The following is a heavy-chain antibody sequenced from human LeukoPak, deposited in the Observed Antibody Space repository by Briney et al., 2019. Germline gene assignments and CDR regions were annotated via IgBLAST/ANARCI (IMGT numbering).Heavy chain of an antibody. CDR2: INAGNGNT. J-gene: IGHJ3*02. CDR1: GYTFTSYA. V-gene: IGHV1-3*01. CDR3: ARHFRSSDWYRGYAFDI. D-gene: IGHD6-19*01. Sequence: ASVKVSCKASGYTFTSYAMHWVRQAPGQRLEWMGWINAGNGNTKYSQKFQGRVTITRDTSASTAYMELSSLRSEDTAVYYCARHFRSSDWYRGYAFDIWGQGTMVTVSS.